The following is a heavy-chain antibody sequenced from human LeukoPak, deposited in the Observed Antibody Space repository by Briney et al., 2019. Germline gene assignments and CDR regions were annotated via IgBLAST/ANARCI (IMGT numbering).Heavy chain of an antibody. Sequence: GGSLRLSCAASGFTFSSYAMSWVRQAPGKGLEWVSAISGSGGSTYYADSVKGRFTISRDNAKNSLYLQMNSLRAEDTAVYYCAREVGSWYYFDYWGQGTLVTVSS. CDR1: GFTFSSYA. CDR3: AREVGSWYYFDY. CDR2: ISGSGGST. D-gene: IGHD1-26*01. J-gene: IGHJ4*02. V-gene: IGHV3-23*01.